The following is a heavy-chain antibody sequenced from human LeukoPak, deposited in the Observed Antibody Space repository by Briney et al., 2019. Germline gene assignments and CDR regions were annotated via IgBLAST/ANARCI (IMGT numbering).Heavy chain of an antibody. V-gene: IGHV3-33*08. CDR1: GFTFSTSP. Sequence: GRSLRLSCAASGFTFSTSPIHWVRQAPGKGLEWVAVIWYDGSNKYYADSVKGRFTISRDNSKNTLYLQMNSLRAEDTAVYYCARDQSGYYYDSSGLPGYWGQGTLVTVSS. J-gene: IGHJ4*02. CDR2: IWYDGSNK. CDR3: ARDQSGYYYDSSGLPGY. D-gene: IGHD3-22*01.